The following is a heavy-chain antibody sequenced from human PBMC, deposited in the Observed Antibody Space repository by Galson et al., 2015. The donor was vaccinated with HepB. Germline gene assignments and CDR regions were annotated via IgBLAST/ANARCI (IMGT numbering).Heavy chain of an antibody. J-gene: IGHJ4*02. CDR2: ISYDGSDK. D-gene: IGHD1-7*01. CDR3: AREDNWNYWVY. Sequence: SLRLSCAAPGFTFANYGLHWVRQAPGKGLEWVAIISYDGSDKKYADSVKGRFTVSRDNSKNTLYLQLHSVRTEDTAVYYCAREDNWNYWVYWGQGTLVTVSS. CDR1: GFTFANYG. V-gene: IGHV3-30*03.